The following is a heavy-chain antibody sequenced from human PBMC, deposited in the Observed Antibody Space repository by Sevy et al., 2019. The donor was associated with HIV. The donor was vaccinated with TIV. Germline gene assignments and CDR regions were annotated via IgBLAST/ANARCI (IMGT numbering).Heavy chain of an antibody. CDR2: IWYDGTIK. D-gene: IGHD2-21*02. J-gene: IGHJ4*02. V-gene: IGHV3-33*08. CDR1: GFTFTDHW. CDR3: ARGGGYCGGDCYSIDY. Sequence: GGSLRLSCVASGFTFTDHWMTWLRQAPGKGLEWVALIWYDGTIKYYADSVKGRFTISRDNSKDTLFLQMNSLTPEDTAVYYCARGGGYCGGDCYSIDYWGQGALVTVS.